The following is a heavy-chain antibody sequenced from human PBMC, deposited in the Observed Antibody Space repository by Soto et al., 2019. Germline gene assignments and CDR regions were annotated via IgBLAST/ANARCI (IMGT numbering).Heavy chain of an antibody. J-gene: IGHJ4*02. CDR1: GFTFSSYD. CDR2: IGTAGDT. Sequence: GGSLRLSCAASGFTFSSYDMHWVRQATGKGLEWVSAIGTAGDTYYPGSVKGRFTISRENAKNSLYLQMNSLRAGDTAVYYCARGGRKGYYDSSGSVSLGYWDQGTLVTVSS. CDR3: ARGGRKGYYDSSGSVSLGY. V-gene: IGHV3-13*01. D-gene: IGHD3-22*01.